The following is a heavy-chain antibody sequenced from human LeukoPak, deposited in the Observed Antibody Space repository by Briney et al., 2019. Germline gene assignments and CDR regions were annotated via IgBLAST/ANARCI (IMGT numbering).Heavy chain of an antibody. D-gene: IGHD1-26*01. Sequence: ASVKVSCKASGYTFTGYGISWVRQAPGQGLEWMGWISAYNGNTNYAQKVQGRVTMTTDTSTSTGYMELRSLRSDDTAVYYCASWSGEPGVFDIWGQGTMVTVSS. CDR1: GYTFTGYG. J-gene: IGHJ3*02. CDR3: ASWSGEPGVFDI. V-gene: IGHV1-18*01. CDR2: ISAYNGNT.